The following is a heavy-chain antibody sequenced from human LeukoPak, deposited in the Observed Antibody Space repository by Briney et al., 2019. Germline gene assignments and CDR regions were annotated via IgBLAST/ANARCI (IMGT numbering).Heavy chain of an antibody. D-gene: IGHD3-3*01. J-gene: IGHJ3*02. V-gene: IGHV1-2*06. Sequence: GASVTVSCKASGYTFTGYYMHWVGQAPGQGLEWMGRINPNRGGTNYAQKFQGRVTMTRDTSISTAYMELSRLRSDDMAVYYCARARRITIFGVVIIFQADAFDIWGQGTMVTVSS. CDR2: INPNRGGT. CDR3: ARARRITIFGVVIIFQADAFDI. CDR1: GYTFTGYY.